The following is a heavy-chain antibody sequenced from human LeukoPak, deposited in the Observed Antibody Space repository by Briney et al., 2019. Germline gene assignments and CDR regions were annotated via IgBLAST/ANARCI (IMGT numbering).Heavy chain of an antibody. J-gene: IGHJ4*02. CDR2: IKQDGSEK. V-gene: IGHV3-7*01. Sequence: GGSLRLSCAASGFDFSNHAMAWVRQAPGKGLEWVANIKQDGSEKYYVDSVKGRFTISRDNAKNSLYLQMNSLRAEDTAVYYCAAGYCSGGSCISGWGQGTLVTVSS. CDR3: AAGYCSGGSCISG. CDR1: GFDFSNHA. D-gene: IGHD2-15*01.